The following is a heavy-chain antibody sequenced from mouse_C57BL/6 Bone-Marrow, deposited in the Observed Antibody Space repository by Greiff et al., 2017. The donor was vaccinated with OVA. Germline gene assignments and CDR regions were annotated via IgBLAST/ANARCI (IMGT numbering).Heavy chain of an antibody. CDR2: IWRGGST. CDR1: GFSLPSYG. CDR3: AKKEDYYAMDY. V-gene: IGHV2-5*01. Sequence: VKLMESGPGLVQPSQSLSITCTASGFSLPSYGVHWVRQSPGKGLEWLGVIWRGGSTDYNAAFMPRRSITKDNSKSQVFFKMNRLQADDTAIYYCAKKEDYYAMDYWGQGTSVTVSS. J-gene: IGHJ4*01.